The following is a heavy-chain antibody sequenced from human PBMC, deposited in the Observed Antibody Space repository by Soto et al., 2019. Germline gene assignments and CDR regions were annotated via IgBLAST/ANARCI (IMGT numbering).Heavy chain of an antibody. J-gene: IGHJ5*02. CDR3: ARGFRVAATRWWFDP. CDR2: ISTYNGNT. CDR1: GYTFTSYD. D-gene: IGHD2-15*01. Sequence: QVQLVQSGAEVKKPGASVKVSCKASGYTFTSYDISWVRQAPGQGLEWLGWISTYNGNTNYAQKLQGRVTMTTDTSTSTAYMELRSLRSDDTAVYYCARGFRVAATRWWFDPWGQGTLVTVSS. V-gene: IGHV1-18*01.